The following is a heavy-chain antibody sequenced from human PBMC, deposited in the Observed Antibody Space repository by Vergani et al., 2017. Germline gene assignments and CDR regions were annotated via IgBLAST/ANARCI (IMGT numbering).Heavy chain of an antibody. CDR2: ISFDGTNE. D-gene: IGHD2-2*02. J-gene: IGHJ4*02. CDR1: GFALTRHA. CDR3: VRDRGICAVGRCYTEAWDY. Sequence: QVQSVESGGGVVQPGTSLRLSCVVSGFALTRHAMYWVRQAPGKGLEWVVGISFDGTNEYYPDLVKGRFTISRDIDKNTLYLQVRSLRLEDTGVYHCVRDRGICAVGRCYTEAWDYWGQGTPGTVSS. V-gene: IGHV3-30-3*01.